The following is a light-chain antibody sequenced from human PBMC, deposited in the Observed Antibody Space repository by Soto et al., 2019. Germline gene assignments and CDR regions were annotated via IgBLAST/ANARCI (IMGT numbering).Light chain of an antibody. V-gene: IGKV1-39*01. CDR2: AAS. CDR3: QQSYSTPWT. Sequence: DILMTQSPSSLSASVGDRVTITCRASQSISSYLNWYQQKPGKAPKLLIYAASSLQSGVPSRFSGSGSGTDFTLTISSLQPEDFATYYCQQSYSTPWTFGQGTKVDI. J-gene: IGKJ1*01. CDR1: QSISSY.